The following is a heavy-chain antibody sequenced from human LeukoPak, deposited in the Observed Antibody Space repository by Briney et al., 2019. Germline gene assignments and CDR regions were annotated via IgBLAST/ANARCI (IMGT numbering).Heavy chain of an antibody. J-gene: IGHJ4*02. CDR3: AKDNLLRGYSYGTFDY. D-gene: IGHD5-18*01. CDR1: GFTFDDYA. Sequence: GGSLRLSCAASGFTFDDYAMHWVRQAPGKGLEWVSGISWNSGSIGYADSVKGRFTISRDNAKNSLYLQMNSLRAEDTALYYCAKDNLLRGYSYGTFDYWGQGTLVTVSS. V-gene: IGHV3-9*01. CDR2: ISWNSGSI.